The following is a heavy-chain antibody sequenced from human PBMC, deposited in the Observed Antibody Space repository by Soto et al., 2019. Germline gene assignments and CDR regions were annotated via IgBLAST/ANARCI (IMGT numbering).Heavy chain of an antibody. CDR3: ARLSAYYDSSGYYYFDY. CDR2: ISGSGGST. V-gene: IGHV3-23*01. Sequence: GGSLRLSCAASGFTFSSYAMSWVRQAPGKGLEWVSAISGSGGSTYYADSVKGRFTISRDNSKNTLYLQMNSLRAEDTAVYYCARLSAYYDSSGYYYFDYWGQGTLVTVSS. D-gene: IGHD3-22*01. J-gene: IGHJ4*02. CDR1: GFTFSSYA.